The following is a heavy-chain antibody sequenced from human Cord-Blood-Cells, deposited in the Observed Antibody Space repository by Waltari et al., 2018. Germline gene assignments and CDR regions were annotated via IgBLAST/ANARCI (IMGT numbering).Heavy chain of an antibody. CDR3: ARHEDGDYAGY. J-gene: IGHJ4*02. CDR2: IYYSGST. D-gene: IGHD4-17*01. Sequence: QLQLQESGPGLVKPSETLSLTCTVSGGSISSSSYYWGWIRQPPGKGLEWIGSIYYSGSTHYNPALKSRVTISVDTSKNQFSLKLSSVTAADTAVYYCARHEDGDYAGYWGQGTLVTVSS. CDR1: GGSISSSSYY. V-gene: IGHV4-39*01.